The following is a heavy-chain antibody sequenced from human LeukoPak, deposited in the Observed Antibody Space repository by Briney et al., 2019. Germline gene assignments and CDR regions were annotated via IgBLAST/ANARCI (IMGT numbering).Heavy chain of an antibody. J-gene: IGHJ4*02. CDR2: IEQDGNKK. CDR3: ARVRSGYYFDY. Sequence: GGSLRLSCAASGFTFSNYWMTWVRQAPGKGLEWVANIEQDGNKKYYVDSVKGRFTISRDNAKNSLYLQTNSLRVEDTAVYYCARVRSGYYFDYWGPGTLVTVSS. CDR1: GFTFSNYW. D-gene: IGHD3-9*01. V-gene: IGHV3-7*01.